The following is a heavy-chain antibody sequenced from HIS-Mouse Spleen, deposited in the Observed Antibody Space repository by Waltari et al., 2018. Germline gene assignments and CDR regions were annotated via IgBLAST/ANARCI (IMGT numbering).Heavy chain of an antibody. D-gene: IGHD6-13*01. CDR2: IYYSGST. J-gene: IGHJ2*01. CDR1: GGSTRRSSYY. Sequence: QLQLQESGPGLVKPSETLSPTRTVSGGSTRRSSYYWGWIRQPPGKGLEWIGSIYYSGSTYYNPSLKSRVTISVDTSKNQFSLKLSSVTAADTAVYYCAREIPYSSSWYDWYFDLWGRGTLVTVSS. CDR3: AREIPYSSSWYDWYFDL. V-gene: IGHV4-39*07.